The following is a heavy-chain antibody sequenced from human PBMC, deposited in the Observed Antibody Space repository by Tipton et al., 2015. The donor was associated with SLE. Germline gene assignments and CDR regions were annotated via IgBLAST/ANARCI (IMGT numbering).Heavy chain of an antibody. J-gene: IGHJ4*02. CDR3: ARVKSIFGVVIIDN. CDR2: IYTSAST. V-gene: IGHV4-4*07. Sequence: TLSLTCTVSGGSISGYYWSWVRQPAGKGLEWIGRIYTSASTIYNPSLKSRVTLSSDTSKNQFSLRVRSVTAADTAVYYCARVKSIFGVVIIDNWGQGTLVTVSS. CDR1: GGSISGYY. D-gene: IGHD3-3*01.